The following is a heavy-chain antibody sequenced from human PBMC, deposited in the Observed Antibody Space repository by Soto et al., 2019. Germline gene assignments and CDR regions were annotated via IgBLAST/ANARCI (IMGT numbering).Heavy chain of an antibody. CDR2: VSTYNGDT. J-gene: IGHJ4*02. Sequence: QVQLVQSGAEVKKPGASVKVSCKASGYTFTNFGISWVRQAPGQGLEWMGWVSTYNGDTNYAQKLKGRVTMTTDTSTSTAYMELRSLGSDDTAVYYCARAHYYGILTGYCDFDYWGQGTLVTVSS. CDR3: ARAHYYGILTGYCDFDY. CDR1: GYTFTNFG. V-gene: IGHV1-18*01. D-gene: IGHD3-9*01.